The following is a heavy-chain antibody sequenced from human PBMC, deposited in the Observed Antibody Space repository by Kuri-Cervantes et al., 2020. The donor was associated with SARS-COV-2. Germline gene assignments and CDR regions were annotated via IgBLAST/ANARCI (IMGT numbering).Heavy chain of an antibody. Sequence: GESLKISCAASGFTFSSYGMHWVRQAPGKGLEWVAFISYDGSNKYYADSVKGRFTISRDNSKNTLYLQMNSLRAEDTAVYYCAKTGTARGFVYRGQGTLVTVSS. CDR1: GFTFSSYG. V-gene: IGHV3-30*18. D-gene: IGHD6-6*01. J-gene: IGHJ4*02. CDR3: AKTGTARGFVY. CDR2: ISYDGSNK.